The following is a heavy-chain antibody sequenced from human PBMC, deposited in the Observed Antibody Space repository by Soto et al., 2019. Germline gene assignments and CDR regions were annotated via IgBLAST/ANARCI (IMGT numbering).Heavy chain of an antibody. V-gene: IGHV4-59*08. J-gene: IGHJ4*02. CDR3: AKNWNWGSLVH. CDR2: IYYGGST. Sequence: PSEILSLTCTVSGDSISADYWSWIRQSPGKGLEWIGFIYYGGSTNYNPSLKSRVTISVDTPKNQFSLKLSSVTAADTALYYCAKNWNWGSLVHWGQGTLVTVSS. CDR1: GDSISADY. D-gene: IGHD7-27*01.